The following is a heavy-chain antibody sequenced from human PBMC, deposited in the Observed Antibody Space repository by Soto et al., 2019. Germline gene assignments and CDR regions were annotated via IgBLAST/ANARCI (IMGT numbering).Heavy chain of an antibody. CDR1: GDSISSGGYT. J-gene: IGHJ4*02. V-gene: IGHV4-30-2*01. CDR2: IYHSGST. CDR3: ARTNIPVGFYYFDF. Sequence: SETLSLTCAVSGDSISSGGYTWSWIRQPPGKGLEWIGYIYHSGSTYYNPSLKSRVTMSVDRSKNQFSLKLNSVTAADTAVYYCARTNIPVGFYYFDFWGQGTLVTVSS. D-gene: IGHD6-19*01.